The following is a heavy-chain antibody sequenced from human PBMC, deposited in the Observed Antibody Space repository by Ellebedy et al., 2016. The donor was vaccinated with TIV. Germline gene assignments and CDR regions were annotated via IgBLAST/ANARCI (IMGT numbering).Heavy chain of an antibody. CDR1: GFTVSSNY. Sequence: PGGSLRLSCEGSGFTVSSNYMSWVRQAPGKGLEWVSVIYSGGSTYYADSVKGRFTISRDNSKNTLYLQMNSLRAEDTAVYHCARDCCTWRHFGYWGQGTLVTVSS. D-gene: IGHD3-3*02. CDR3: ARDCCTWRHFGY. CDR2: IYSGGST. V-gene: IGHV3-66*01. J-gene: IGHJ4*02.